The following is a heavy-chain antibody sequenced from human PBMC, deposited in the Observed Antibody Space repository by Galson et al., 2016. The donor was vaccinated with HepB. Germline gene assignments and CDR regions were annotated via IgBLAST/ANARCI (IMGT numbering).Heavy chain of an antibody. CDR1: GFTLSNAW. V-gene: IGHV3-15*07. CDR2: IKTKGEGGTI. D-gene: IGHD3-22*01. CDR3: TTLTTIRVHPDY. Sequence: SLRLSCAASGFTLSNAWMSRVRQAPGKGLEWVGLIKTKGEGGTIDYAAPLKGRFTISRDDSKNTLYLEMNSLQTEDTAMYFCTTLTTIRVHPDYWGRGTLVTVSS. J-gene: IGHJ4*02.